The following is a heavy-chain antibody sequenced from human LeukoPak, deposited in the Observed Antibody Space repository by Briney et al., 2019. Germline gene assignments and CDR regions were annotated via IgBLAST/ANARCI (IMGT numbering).Heavy chain of an antibody. Sequence: PSGTLSLTCAVSGGSISSSNWCSWVRQPPGKGLEWIGEIYHNGNTNYNPSLKSRVTISIDKSKNQFSLKLSSVTAADTAVYYCARRPYDILTGYYSQIDYWGQGTLVTVSS. CDR1: GGSISSSNW. J-gene: IGHJ4*02. V-gene: IGHV4-4*02. CDR2: IYHNGNT. D-gene: IGHD3-9*01. CDR3: ARRPYDILTGYYSQIDY.